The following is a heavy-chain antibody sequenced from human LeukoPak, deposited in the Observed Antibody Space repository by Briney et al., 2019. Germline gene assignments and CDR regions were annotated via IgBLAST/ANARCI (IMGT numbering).Heavy chain of an antibody. J-gene: IGHJ5*02. CDR2: IYGSRST. Sequence: PSETLSLTCIVSGDSINSYSWNWIRQSPEKGLEWIGRIYGSRSTMYNPSLRSRVTLLVDTSNNQFSLKLSSVTAADTAIYYCARRVVEARPSSERNWLDPWGQGTLVTVSP. CDR3: ARRVVEARPSSERNWLDP. CDR1: GDSINSYS. D-gene: IGHD1-1*01. V-gene: IGHV4-59*08.